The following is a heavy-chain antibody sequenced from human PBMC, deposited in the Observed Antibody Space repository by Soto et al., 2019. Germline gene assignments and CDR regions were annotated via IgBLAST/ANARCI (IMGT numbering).Heavy chain of an antibody. CDR2: ISSSSGYI. CDR3: ARDRLLPAATLYYYYGMDV. Sequence: GGSLRLSCAASGFTFSSYSMNWVRQAPGKGLEWVSSISSSSGYIYYADSVKGRFTISRDNAKNSLYLQMNSLRAEDTAVYYCARDRLLPAATLYYYYGMDVWGQGTTVTVSS. CDR1: GFTFSSYS. J-gene: IGHJ6*02. D-gene: IGHD2-2*01. V-gene: IGHV3-21*01.